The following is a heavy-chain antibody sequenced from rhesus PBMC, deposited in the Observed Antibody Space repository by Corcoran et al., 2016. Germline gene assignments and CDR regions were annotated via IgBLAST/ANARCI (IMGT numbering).Heavy chain of an antibody. J-gene: IGHJ4*01. CDR3: ANGGSGYTRGCDY. CDR2: IRNGGGST. Sequence: EVQLVESGGGLVQPGGSLRLSCAASGFTFSSYGMSWVRPAPGKGLVWFSYIRNGGGSTYYADSGKGRFTISRDNAKNTLSRQMNSLRAEDTAVYYCANGGSGYTRGCDYWGQGVLVTVSS. CDR1: GFTFSSYG. V-gene: IGHV3S5*01. D-gene: IGHD5-24*01.